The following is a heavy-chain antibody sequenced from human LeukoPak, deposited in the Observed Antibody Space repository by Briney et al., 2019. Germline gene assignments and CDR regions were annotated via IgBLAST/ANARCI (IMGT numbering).Heavy chain of an antibody. J-gene: IGHJ5*02. Sequence: SETLFLTCTVSGGSISSYYWSWIRQPPGKGLEWIGYIYYSGSTNYNPSLKSRVTISVDTSKNQFSLKLSSVTAADTAVYYCARVSAAGPYLYWFDPWGQGTLVTVSS. CDR3: ARVSAAGPYLYWFDP. D-gene: IGHD6-13*01. CDR2: IYYSGST. CDR1: GGSISSYY. V-gene: IGHV4-59*01.